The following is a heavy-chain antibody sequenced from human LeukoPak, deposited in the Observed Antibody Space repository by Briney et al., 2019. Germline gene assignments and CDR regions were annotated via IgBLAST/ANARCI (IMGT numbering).Heavy chain of an antibody. J-gene: IGHJ6*02. CDR1: GFTFSSYA. Sequence: PGGSLRLSCAASGFTFSSYAMSWVRQAPGKGLEWVSAISGSGGSTYYADSVKGRFTISRDNSKNTLYLQMNGLRAEDTAVYYCARDLFGHYGMDVWGQGTTVTVSS. CDR2: ISGSGGST. CDR3: ARDLFGHYGMDV. D-gene: IGHD3-16*01. V-gene: IGHV3-23*01.